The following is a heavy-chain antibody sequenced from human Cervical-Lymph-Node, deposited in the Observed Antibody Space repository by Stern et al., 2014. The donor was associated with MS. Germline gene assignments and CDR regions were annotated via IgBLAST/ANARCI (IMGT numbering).Heavy chain of an antibody. CDR3: ARHFSILTYYYGMDV. D-gene: IGHD2/OR15-2a*01. CDR2: ISYTSSNI. CDR1: GFSFNSYS. V-gene: IGHV3-21*01. J-gene: IGHJ6*02. Sequence: EVQLEESGGGLVKPGGSLRLSCSASGFSFNSYSMNWVRQAPGKGLEWVSSISYTSSNIDYADSVKGRFTISRDNAKNSLSLQMNSLRAEDTAVYYCARHFSILTYYYGMDVWGQGTTVTVSS.